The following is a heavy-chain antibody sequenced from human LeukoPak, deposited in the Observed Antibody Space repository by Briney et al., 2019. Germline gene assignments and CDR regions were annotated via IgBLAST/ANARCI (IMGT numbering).Heavy chain of an antibody. D-gene: IGHD1-26*01. V-gene: IGHV4-59*01. CDR1: GGSISSYY. CDR3: ARYIGSYPHDAFDI. J-gene: IGHJ3*02. CDR2: IYYSGST. Sequence: PSETLSLTCTVSGGSISSYYWSWIRQPRGKGLEWVGYIYYSGSTSYNPSLKSRVTISVDTSKKQFSLELSSVTAADTAFYYCARYIGSYPHDAFDIWGQGTMVTVSS.